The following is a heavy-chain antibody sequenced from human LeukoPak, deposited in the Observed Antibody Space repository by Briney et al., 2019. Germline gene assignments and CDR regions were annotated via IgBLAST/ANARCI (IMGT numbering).Heavy chain of an antibody. Sequence: GGSLRLSCAVSGFTFDDYGMSWVRQAPGKGLEWVSGINWNGGSTGYADSVKGRFTISRENAKNSLYLQMNSLRAEDTALYYCARGSFHYMDVWGKGTTVTVSS. CDR2: INWNGGST. V-gene: IGHV3-20*04. CDR1: GFTFDDYG. D-gene: IGHD2-15*01. J-gene: IGHJ6*03. CDR3: ARGSFHYMDV.